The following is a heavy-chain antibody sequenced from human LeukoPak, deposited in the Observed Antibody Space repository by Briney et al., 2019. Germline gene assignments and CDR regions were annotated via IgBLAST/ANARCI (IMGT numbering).Heavy chain of an antibody. Sequence: ASVKVSCKASGYTFTSYYMHWVRQAPGQGLEWMGIINLKGGGTSYAQKSQGRVTMTRDMSTSTVYMEWSSMRSEDTAVYYCARDESGTIKYWGQGTLVTVSS. V-gene: IGHV1-46*01. D-gene: IGHD1-1*01. CDR2: INLKGGGT. CDR3: ARDESGTIKY. CDR1: GYTFTSYY. J-gene: IGHJ4*02.